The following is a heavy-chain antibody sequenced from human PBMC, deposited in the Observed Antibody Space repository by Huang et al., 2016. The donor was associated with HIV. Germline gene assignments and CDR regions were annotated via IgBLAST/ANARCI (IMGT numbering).Heavy chain of an antibody. CDR1: GFPFSSYS. CDR2: ISGRSSNI. J-gene: IGHJ4*02. V-gene: IGHV3-48*01. CDR3: ARTEMEYYYGSSGYYPDY. D-gene: IGHD3-22*01. Sequence: EVQLVESGGGLVKPGGSLRLSCAASGFPFSSYSMNWVRQAPGRGLGWCSYISGRSSNIYYAHSVKGRFTSSRDNAKSSLYLQLNSLRAEDTAVYYCARTEMEYYYGSSGYYPDYWGQGTLVIVSS.